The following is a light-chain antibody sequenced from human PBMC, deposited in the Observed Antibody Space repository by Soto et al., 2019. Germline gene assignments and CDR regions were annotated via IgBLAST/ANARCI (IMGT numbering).Light chain of an antibody. J-gene: IGLJ1*01. CDR3: CSYAGSYTFDV. Sequence: QSVLTQPRSVSGSPGQSVTISCTGTSSDVGGYSYVSWYQQHPGKAPKLMIYDVTKRPSGVPDRFSGSKSGNTASLTISGLQAEDEADYYCCSYAGSYTFDVFGTGTKVTAL. CDR2: DVT. CDR1: SSDVGGYSY. V-gene: IGLV2-11*01.